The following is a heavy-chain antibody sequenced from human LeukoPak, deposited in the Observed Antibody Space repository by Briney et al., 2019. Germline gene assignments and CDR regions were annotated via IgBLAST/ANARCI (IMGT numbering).Heavy chain of an antibody. CDR1: GYTFSTYR. Sequence: ASVKVSYKASGYTFSTYRFNWVRQAPGQGLEWMGWISGYNGNTNYAQKFQGRVLMTTDTSTSTTYMELRSLTSADTAMYYCARSPGEREYSGFAMGYYYYMDVWGKGTTVTVSS. D-gene: IGHD5-12*01. CDR2: ISGYNGNT. J-gene: IGHJ6*03. CDR3: ARSPGEREYSGFAMGYYYYMDV. V-gene: IGHV1-18*01.